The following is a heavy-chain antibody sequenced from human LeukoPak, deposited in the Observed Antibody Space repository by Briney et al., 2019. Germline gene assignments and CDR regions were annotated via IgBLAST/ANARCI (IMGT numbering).Heavy chain of an antibody. CDR1: GFTFNNYA. Sequence: PGGSLRLSCAASGFTFNNYAMNWVRQAPGKGLEWVSVISGSGGSTYYADSVKGRCTISRDNSKNTLYLRMNGLRVEDTAVYYCAKGIGIQRFQGEYFHYGMDVWGQGTTVTVSS. CDR3: AKGIGIQRFQGEYFHYGMDV. V-gene: IGHV3-23*01. J-gene: IGHJ6*02. D-gene: IGHD5-18*01. CDR2: ISGSGGST.